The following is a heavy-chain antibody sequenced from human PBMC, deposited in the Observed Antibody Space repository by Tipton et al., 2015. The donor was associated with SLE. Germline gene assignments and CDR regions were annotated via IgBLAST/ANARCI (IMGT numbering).Heavy chain of an antibody. Sequence: SLRLSCAASGFIFSSYGMHWVRQAPGKGLEWVAFIRYVGSNTLYADSVKGRFTISRDNPKNTLFLQMNSLRDEDTAVYYCTRVESTSWAFDVWGQGTIVTVSS. J-gene: IGHJ3*01. D-gene: IGHD1-26*01. CDR3: TRVESTSWAFDV. CDR2: IRYVGSNT. CDR1: GFIFSSYG. V-gene: IGHV3-30*02.